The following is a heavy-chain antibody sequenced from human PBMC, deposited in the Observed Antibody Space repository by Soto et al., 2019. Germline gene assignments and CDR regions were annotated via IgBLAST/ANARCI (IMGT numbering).Heavy chain of an antibody. CDR2: IRQDGSET. CDR3: GRDRFLQSAAGADH. D-gene: IGHD3-10*01. V-gene: IGHV3-7*01. CDR1: GFTVSRYW. Sequence: EVQLVESGGGLVQPGDSLRLSCAASGFTVSRYWLNWVRQTPGKGLEWVANIRQDGSETYYVDSVKGRFTISRDNAKNPLCRKMTGLRAEDRALTSVGRDRFLQSAAGADHWGQEPWSPSPQ. J-gene: IGHJ5*02.